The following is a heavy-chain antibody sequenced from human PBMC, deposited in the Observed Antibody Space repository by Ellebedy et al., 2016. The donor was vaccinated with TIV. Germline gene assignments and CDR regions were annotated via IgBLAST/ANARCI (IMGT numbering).Heavy chain of an antibody. CDR1: GFTFSSYG. V-gene: IGHV3-33*08. CDR3: ARDRGYSYGYYYFDY. Sequence: GESLKISCAASGFTFSSYGMHWVRQAPGKGLEWVAVIWYDGSNKYYADSVKGRFTISRDNSKNTLYLQMNSLRAEDTAVYYCARDRGYSYGYYYFDYWGQGTLVTVSS. D-gene: IGHD5-18*01. CDR2: IWYDGSNK. J-gene: IGHJ4*02.